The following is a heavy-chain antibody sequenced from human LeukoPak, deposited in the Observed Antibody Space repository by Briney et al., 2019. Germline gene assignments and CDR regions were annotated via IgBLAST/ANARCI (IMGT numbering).Heavy chain of an antibody. CDR1: GFTFSSYS. J-gene: IGHJ4*02. CDR3: ARAPDYDILTGYSPFDY. V-gene: IGHV3-21*01. D-gene: IGHD3-9*01. CDR2: ISSSSSYM. Sequence: GGSLRLSCAASGFTFSSYSMNWVRQAPGKGLEWVSSISSSSSYMYYADSVKGRFTISRDNTKNSLYLQMNSLRAEDTAVYYCARAPDYDILTGYSPFDYWGQGTLVTVSS.